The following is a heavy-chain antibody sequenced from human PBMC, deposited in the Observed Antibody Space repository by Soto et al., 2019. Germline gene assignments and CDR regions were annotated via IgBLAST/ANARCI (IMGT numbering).Heavy chain of an antibody. J-gene: IGHJ5*02. CDR3: ARGIKYGAYSRWFDP. Sequence: QVQLVQSGAEVKKPGASVKVSCKASGYTFTSYDINWVRQSTGQGLEYLGWLNPNSGNTAYVQKFQGRVTKTWDTSITPAYMELSSLRSEDTAVYFCARGIKYGAYSRWFDPWGQGTLVTVSS. CDR2: LNPNSGNT. V-gene: IGHV1-8*01. CDR1: GYTFTSYD. D-gene: IGHD4-17*01.